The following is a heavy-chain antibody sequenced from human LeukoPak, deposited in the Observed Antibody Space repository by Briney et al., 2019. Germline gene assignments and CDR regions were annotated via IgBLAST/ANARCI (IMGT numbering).Heavy chain of an antibody. V-gene: IGHV3-23*01. D-gene: IGHD4-4*01. Sequence: GGSLRLSCAASGFTFSSYAMSWVRQAPGKGLEWVSAISGSGGSTYYADSVKGRFTISRDNSKNTLYLQMNSLRAEDTAVYYCARDGGYSNYANSMDVWGQGTTVTVSS. J-gene: IGHJ6*02. CDR1: GFTFSSYA. CDR2: ISGSGGST. CDR3: ARDGGYSNYANSMDV.